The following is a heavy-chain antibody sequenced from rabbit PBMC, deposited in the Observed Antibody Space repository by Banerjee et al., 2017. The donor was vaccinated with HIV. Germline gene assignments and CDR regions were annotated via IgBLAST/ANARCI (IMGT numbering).Heavy chain of an antibody. CDR3: ARDPYGSGSGYYPYYGMDL. CDR1: GLDFSRNYW. Sequence: QEQLEESGGGLVKPEGSLTLTCKASGLDFSRNYWICWVRQAPGKGLELIACIYSRSSGTWYASWAKGRFTISKSTSLNTVDLKMTSLTAADTATYFCARDPYGSGSGYYPYYGMDLWGQGTLVTVS. J-gene: IGHJ6*01. D-gene: IGHD1-1*01. CDR2: IYSRSSGT. V-gene: IGHV1S43*01.